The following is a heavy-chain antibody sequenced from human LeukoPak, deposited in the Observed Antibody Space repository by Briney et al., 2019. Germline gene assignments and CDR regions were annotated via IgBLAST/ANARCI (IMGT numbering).Heavy chain of an antibody. Sequence: SETLSLTCTVSGGSISSYYWSWIRQPPGKGLEWIGYIYYSGSTNYNPSLKSRVTISVDTSKNQFSLKLSSVTAADTAVYYCARVYGDYNTGFDYWGQGTLVTVSS. D-gene: IGHD4-17*01. CDR2: IYYSGST. CDR3: ARVYGDYNTGFDY. J-gene: IGHJ4*02. V-gene: IGHV4-59*12. CDR1: GGSISSYY.